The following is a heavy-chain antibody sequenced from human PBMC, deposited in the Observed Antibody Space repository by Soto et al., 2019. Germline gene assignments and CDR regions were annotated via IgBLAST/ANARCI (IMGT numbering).Heavy chain of an antibody. D-gene: IGHD6-19*01. Sequence: SETLSLTCTVSGGSISSSSYYWGWIHQPPGKGLEWIGSIYYSGSTYYNPSLKSRVTISVDTSKNQFSLKLSSVTAEDTAIYYCARGNSGAFDIWGQGTMVTVSS. J-gene: IGHJ3*02. V-gene: IGHV4-39*01. CDR3: ARGNSGAFDI. CDR1: GGSISSSSYY. CDR2: IYYSGST.